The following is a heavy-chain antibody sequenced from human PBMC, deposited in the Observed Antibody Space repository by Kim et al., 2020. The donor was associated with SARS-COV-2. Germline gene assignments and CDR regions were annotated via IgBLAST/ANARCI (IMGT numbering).Heavy chain of an antibody. CDR1: GYTFTSYG. CDR3: VRDGGTLWFGDRGPDY. D-gene: IGHD3-10*01. CDR2: ISPYNGNI. Sequence: ASVKVSCKTSGYTFTSYGISWVRQAPGQGLEWMGWISPYNGNIKYAQNFQGRVTMTTDTSTSTAYMELRSLRSDDTAVYFCVRDGGTLWFGDRGPDYWGQGTLVTVSS. V-gene: IGHV1-18*01. J-gene: IGHJ4*02.